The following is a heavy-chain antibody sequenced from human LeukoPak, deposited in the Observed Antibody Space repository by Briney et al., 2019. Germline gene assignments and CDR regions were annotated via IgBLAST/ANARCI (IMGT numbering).Heavy chain of an antibody. V-gene: IGHV3-9*01. CDR1: GFTFDDYA. D-gene: IGHD4-23*01. CDR2: ISWNSGSI. J-gene: IGHJ6*03. CDR3: AKGLGTTVVTPFVYYYYYMDV. Sequence: GRSLXLSCAASGFTFDDYAMHWVRHAPGKGLEWVSGISWNSGSIGYADSVKGRFTISRDNAKNSLYLQMNSLRAEDTALYYCAKGLGTTVVTPFVYYYYYMDVWGKGTTVTISS.